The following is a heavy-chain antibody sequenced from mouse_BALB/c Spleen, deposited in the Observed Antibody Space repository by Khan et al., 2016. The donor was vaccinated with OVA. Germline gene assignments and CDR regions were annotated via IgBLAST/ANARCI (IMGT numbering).Heavy chain of an antibody. V-gene: IGHV5-6*01. CDR2: ISTGGHYT. J-gene: IGHJ3*01. Sequence: EVELVESGGDLVKPGGSLKLSCAVSGFTFSTYGMSWVRQTPDLRLEWVATISTGGHYTNYPHSVKGRFTITRDNSMNTLYLQMSILTSEDTAINYCTRRAYYCNNEGFAYWGQGTLVAVSA. D-gene: IGHD1-1*01. CDR1: GFTFSTYG. CDR3: TRRAYYCNNEGFAY.